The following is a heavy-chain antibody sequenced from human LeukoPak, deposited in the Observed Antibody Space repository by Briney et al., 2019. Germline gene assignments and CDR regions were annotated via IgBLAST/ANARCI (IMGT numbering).Heavy chain of an antibody. CDR3: AKTYYYDPFDF. CDR2: IYYSGST. J-gene: IGHJ4*02. D-gene: IGHD3-22*01. Sequence: SETLSLTCTVSGGSISNSSYYWGWIRQPPGKGLEWIGNIYYSGSTYYNPSLKSRVTISVDTSKDQFSLKLTSVTAADTAVYYCAKTYYYDPFDFWGQGTLVTVSS. CDR1: GGSISNSSYY. V-gene: IGHV4-39*01.